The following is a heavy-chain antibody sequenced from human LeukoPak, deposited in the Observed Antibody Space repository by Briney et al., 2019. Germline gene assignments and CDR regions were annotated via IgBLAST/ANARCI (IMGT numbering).Heavy chain of an antibody. CDR1: GFTFSSYA. J-gene: IGHJ5*02. Sequence: PGGSLRLSCAASGFTFSSYAMSWVRQAPGKGLEWVSYISSSSSTIYYADSVKGRFTISRDNAENSLYLQMNSLRAEDTAVYYCASSRFDPWGQGTLVTVSS. CDR2: ISSSSSTI. CDR3: ASSRFDP. V-gene: IGHV3-48*01.